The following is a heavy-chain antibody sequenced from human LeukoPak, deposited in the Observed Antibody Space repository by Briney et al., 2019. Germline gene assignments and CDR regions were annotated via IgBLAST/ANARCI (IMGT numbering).Heavy chain of an antibody. V-gene: IGHV3-7*03. CDR3: ARDDPAFGVVSDY. Sequence: GGSLRLSCAASGFTFSSYWMSSLRQAPGKGLEWVANINKDGSETYYVDSVKGRFTISRDNAKNSLNLQMNSLRVEDTGVDYCARDDPAFGVVSDYWGEGALVPVSS. CDR2: INKDGSET. J-gene: IGHJ4*02. D-gene: IGHD3-3*01. CDR1: GFTFSSYW.